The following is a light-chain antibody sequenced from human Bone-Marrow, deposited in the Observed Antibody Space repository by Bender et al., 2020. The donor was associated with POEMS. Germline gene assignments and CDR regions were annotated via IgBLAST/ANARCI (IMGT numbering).Light chain of an antibody. CDR1: SSYVGGYNY. V-gene: IGLV2-14*01. J-gene: IGLJ3*02. CDR2: DVS. CDR3: VAWDASLNGWV. Sequence: QSALTQPASVSGSPGQSITISCTGTSSYVGGYNYVSWYQQHPGKAPKLMIYDVSNRPSGVSDRFSGSKSGNMASLAITGLQSDDEAIYFCVAWDASLNGWVFGGGTKLTVL.